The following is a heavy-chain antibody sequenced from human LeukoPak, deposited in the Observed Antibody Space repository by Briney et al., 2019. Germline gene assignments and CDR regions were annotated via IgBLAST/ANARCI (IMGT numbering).Heavy chain of an antibody. CDR3: AEDPAAVAGTANYLQH. J-gene: IGHJ1*01. D-gene: IGHD6-19*01. V-gene: IGHV3-21*01. CDR1: GFTFSSHS. Sequence: GGSLRLSCAASGFTFSSHSMNWVRQAPGKGLEWVSSISSSTSYMYYADSLKGRFTVSRDNSKNTLYLQMNSLRAEDTAVYYCAEDPAAVAGTANYLQHWGQGTLVTVSS. CDR2: ISSSTSYM.